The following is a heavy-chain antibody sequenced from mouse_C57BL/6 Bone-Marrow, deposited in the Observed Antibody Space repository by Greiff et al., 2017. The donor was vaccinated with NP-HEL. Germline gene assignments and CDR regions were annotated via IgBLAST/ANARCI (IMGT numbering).Heavy chain of an antibody. J-gene: IGHJ3*01. Sequence: DVMLVESGGGLVKPGGSLKLSRAASGFTFSSYAMSWVRQTPEKRLEWVATISDGGSYTYYPDNVKGRFTISRDNAKNNLYLQMSHLKSEDTAMYYCARDYDGYYAAWFAYWGQGTLVTVSA. CDR2: ISDGGSYT. D-gene: IGHD2-3*01. CDR1: GFTFSSYA. V-gene: IGHV5-4*01. CDR3: ARDYDGYYAAWFAY.